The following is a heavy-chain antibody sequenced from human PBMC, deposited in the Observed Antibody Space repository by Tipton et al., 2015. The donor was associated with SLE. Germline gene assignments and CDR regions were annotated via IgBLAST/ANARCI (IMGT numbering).Heavy chain of an antibody. J-gene: IGHJ5*02. CDR2: IYPDNSDT. CDR1: GYDFFGYW. CDR3: ARYMGETLAKNWFDP. D-gene: IGHD5-12*01. Sequence: QLVQSGAEVKKSGESLKISCKGSGYDFFGYWIGWVRQMPGKGLEWMGIIYPDNSDTRYSPSFQGQVTISADKPINTAYLHWSSLKASDTAMYYCARYMGETLAKNWFDPWGQGTLVTVSS. V-gene: IGHV5-51*04.